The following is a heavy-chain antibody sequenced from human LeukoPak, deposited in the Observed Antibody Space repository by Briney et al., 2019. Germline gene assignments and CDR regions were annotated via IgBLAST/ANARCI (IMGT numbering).Heavy chain of an antibody. D-gene: IGHD6-19*01. V-gene: IGHV3-7*01. J-gene: IGHJ4*02. CDR3: ARGDIAVAGTGFDY. CDR1: GFTFSSYW. CDR2: LKQDGSEK. Sequence: PGGSLRLSCAASGFTFSSYWMSWVRQAPGKGLEWVANLKQDGSEKYYVDSVKGRFTISRDNAKNSLYLQMNSLRAEDTAVYYCARGDIAVAGTGFDYWGQGTLVTVSS.